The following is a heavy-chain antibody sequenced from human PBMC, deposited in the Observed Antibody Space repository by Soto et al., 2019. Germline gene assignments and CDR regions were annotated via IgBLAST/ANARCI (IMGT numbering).Heavy chain of an antibody. CDR1: GGPFSSSS. D-gene: IGHD3-22*01. Sequence: QVQLVQSGAEVKEPGSSVKVSCEGSGGPFSSSSISWVRQAPGQGLEWMGGIIPVFGTASYAQKFQGRVTITADGDTRTVYMAVSSLTSEDTAVYYCARLPYYSDTSGTGDFWGQGTLVTVSS. CDR3: ARLPYYSDTSGTGDF. V-gene: IGHV1-69*01. CDR2: IIPVFGTA. J-gene: IGHJ4*02.